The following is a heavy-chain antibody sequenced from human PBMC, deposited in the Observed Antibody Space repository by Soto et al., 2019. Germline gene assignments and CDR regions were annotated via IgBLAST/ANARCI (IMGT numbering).Heavy chain of an antibody. CDR2: INPNSGVT. CDR1: GYTFTGYY. D-gene: IGHD1-26*01. Sequence: QVQVVQSGAEVKKPGASVKVSCKASGYTFTGYYIHWVRQAPGQGLEWMGWINPNSGVTNYAQKFQGWVTMTRDTSISTAYMEVTRLKSDDTAVYYCARALGRDWELPGLDYWGQGTLVTVSS. CDR3: ARALGRDWELPGLDY. J-gene: IGHJ4*02. V-gene: IGHV1-2*04.